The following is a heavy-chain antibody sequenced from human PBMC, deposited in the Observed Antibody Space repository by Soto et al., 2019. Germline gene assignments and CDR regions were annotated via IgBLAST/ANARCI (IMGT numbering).Heavy chain of an antibody. CDR1: GGSISSYY. J-gene: IGHJ4*02. D-gene: IGHD3-9*01. CDR2: IYYSGST. Sequence: SETLSLTCTVSGGSISSYYWSWIRQPPGKGLEWIGYIYYSGSTNYNPSLKSRVTISVDTSKNQFSLKPSSVTAADTAVYYCARFDWLTGGFDYWGQGTLVSVSS. CDR3: ARFDWLTGGFDY. V-gene: IGHV4-59*01.